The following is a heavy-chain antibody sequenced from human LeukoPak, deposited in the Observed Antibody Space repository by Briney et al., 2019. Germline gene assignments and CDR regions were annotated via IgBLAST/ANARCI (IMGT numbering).Heavy chain of an antibody. Sequence: PGRSLRLSCAASGFTLSSFGMHWVRQAPGKGLEWVAIISYDGSNKYYADSVKGRFTISRDNSKSTLYLQMNSLRAEDTAVYYCARDICSTASCYNDYWGQGTLVTVSS. V-gene: IGHV3-30-3*01. CDR3: ARDICSTASCYNDY. J-gene: IGHJ4*02. CDR1: GFTLSSFG. CDR2: ISYDGSNK. D-gene: IGHD2-2*02.